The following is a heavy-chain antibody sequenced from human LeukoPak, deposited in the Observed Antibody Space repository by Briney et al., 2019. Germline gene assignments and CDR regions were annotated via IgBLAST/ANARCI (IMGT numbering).Heavy chain of an antibody. CDR1: GGSISSSTNY. V-gene: IGHV4-39*07. J-gene: IGHJ6*03. Sequence: SETLFLTCTVSGGSISSSTNYWGWIRQPPGKGLEWIGNIYYSGSAYSSLKSRVTMSVDTSRNQFSLKLSSVTAADTAVYYCARVSSVWIKDYYYYMDVWGKGTTVTVSS. CDR3: ARVSSVWIKDYYYYMDV. D-gene: IGHD5-12*01. CDR2: IYYSGSA.